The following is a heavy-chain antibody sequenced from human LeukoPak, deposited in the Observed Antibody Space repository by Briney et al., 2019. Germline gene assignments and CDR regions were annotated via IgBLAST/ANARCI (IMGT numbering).Heavy chain of an antibody. D-gene: IGHD3-9*01. J-gene: IGHJ6*03. CDR2: ISVYNGNT. Sequence: GASVKVSCKASGYTFTSYSIDWVRQAPGQGLEWMGWISVYNGNTNYAQNLQGRVTLTTDTSTSTAYMELRSLRSDDTAVYYCARRFESYYYYLDVWGQGTTVTVSS. CDR1: GYTFTSYS. V-gene: IGHV1-18*01. CDR3: ARRFESYYYYLDV.